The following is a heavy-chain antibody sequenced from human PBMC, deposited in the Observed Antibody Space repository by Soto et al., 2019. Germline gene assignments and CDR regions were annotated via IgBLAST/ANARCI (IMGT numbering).Heavy chain of an antibody. J-gene: IGHJ4*02. CDR1: GGTFSSYA. D-gene: IGHD6-6*01. CDR3: ARDLGSSSRPGGDY. CDR2: IIPIFGTA. V-gene: IGHV1-69*13. Sequence: GASVKVSSKASGGTFSSYAISWVRQAPGQGLEWMGGIIPIFGTANYAQKFQGRVTITADESTSTAYMELSSLRSEDTAVYYCARDLGSSSRPGGDYWGQGXLVTVPS.